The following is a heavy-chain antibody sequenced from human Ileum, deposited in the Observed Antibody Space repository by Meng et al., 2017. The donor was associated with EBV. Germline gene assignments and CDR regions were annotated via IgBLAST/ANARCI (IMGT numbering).Heavy chain of an antibody. CDR2: IWYDGSNK. CDR3: ARDIRSWYFDL. V-gene: IGHV3-33*01. D-gene: IGHD3-10*01. Sequence: EQVVESGGGVVQPGRSLRLSCAGSKVTFKNYGMHWVRQAPGKGLEWVAVIWYDGSNKYYADSVRGRFTVTRDNSKNTLYLQMDSLRAEDTAVYYCARDIRSWYFDLWGRGTLVTVSS. CDR1: KVTFKNYG. J-gene: IGHJ2*01.